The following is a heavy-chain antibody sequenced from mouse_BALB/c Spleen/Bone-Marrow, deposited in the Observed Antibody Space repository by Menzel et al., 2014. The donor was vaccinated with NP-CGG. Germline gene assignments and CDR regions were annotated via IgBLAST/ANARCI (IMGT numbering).Heavy chain of an antibody. Sequence: VKLMESGAELVKPGASVKLSCKASGCTFTEYIIHWVKQRSGQGLEWIGWFYPGSGSIKYNEKFKDKATLTADKSSSTVYMELSRLTSEDSAVYFCARHEDYGSSYYYAMDYWGQGTSVTVSS. V-gene: IGHV1-62-2*01. CDR3: ARHEDYGSSYYYAMDY. CDR1: GCTFTEYI. D-gene: IGHD1-1*01. J-gene: IGHJ4*01. CDR2: FYPGSGSI.